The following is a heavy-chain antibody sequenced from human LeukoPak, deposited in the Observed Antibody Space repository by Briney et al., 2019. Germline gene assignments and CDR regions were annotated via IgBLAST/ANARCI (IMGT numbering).Heavy chain of an antibody. CDR2: IYPGDSDT. CDR3: ARHVDPKVGGSPNYYMDV. J-gene: IGHJ6*03. D-gene: IGHD3-10*01. V-gene: IGHV5-51*01. CDR1: GYSFTSYW. Sequence: GESLKISCQGSGYSFTSYWIDWVRLMPGKGLEWMGIIYPGDSDTRYSPSFQGQVTISADKSISTAYLQWSSLKASDTAIYYCARHVDPKVGGSPNYYMDVWGKGTTVTVSS.